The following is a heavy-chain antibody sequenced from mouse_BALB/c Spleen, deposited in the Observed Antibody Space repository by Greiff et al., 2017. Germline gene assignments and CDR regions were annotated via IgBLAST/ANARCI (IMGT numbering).Heavy chain of an antibody. J-gene: IGHJ4*01. D-gene: IGHD1-1*01. CDR1: GFTFSSYA. CDR2: ISSGGSYT. Sequence: EVKLVESGGGLVKPGGSLKLSCAASGFTFSSYAMSWVRQSPEKRLEWVAEISSGGSYTYYPDTVTGRFTISRDNAKNTLYLEMSSLRSEDTAMYYCDRAITTVGAPYAMDYWGQGTSVTVSS. CDR3: DRAITTVGAPYAMDY. V-gene: IGHV5-9-4*01.